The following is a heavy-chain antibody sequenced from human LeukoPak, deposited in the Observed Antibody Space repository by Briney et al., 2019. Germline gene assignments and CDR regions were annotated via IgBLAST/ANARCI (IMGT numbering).Heavy chain of an antibody. V-gene: IGHV1-46*01. J-gene: IGHJ4*02. Sequence: ASVKVSCKASGYTFTSNYIHWVRQAPGQGLEWMGMIYPRDGSTSYAQKFQGRVTVTRNTSTSTAHMELSGLRSEDTAVYYCARDQEGFDYWGQGTLVTVSS. CDR1: GYTFTSNY. CDR3: ARDQEGFDY. CDR2: IYPRDGST.